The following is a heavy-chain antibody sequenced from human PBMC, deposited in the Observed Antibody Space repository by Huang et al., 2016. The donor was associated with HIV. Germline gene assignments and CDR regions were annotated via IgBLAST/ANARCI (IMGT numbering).Heavy chain of an antibody. V-gene: IGHV3-7*01. CDR2: IKQDGSEK. J-gene: IGHJ6*02. D-gene: IGHD1-7*01. CDR1: TATFNAYW. Sequence: LVESGGGVVQPGGSRRLSCAGSTATFNAYWMSWVRKRAGQGMEWVDNIKQDGSEKYYMDSVEGRFNISRDNVKKLLFLEMNNLRVADTAVYYCATKASAMDIWGQGTTVIVSS. CDR3: ATKASAMDI.